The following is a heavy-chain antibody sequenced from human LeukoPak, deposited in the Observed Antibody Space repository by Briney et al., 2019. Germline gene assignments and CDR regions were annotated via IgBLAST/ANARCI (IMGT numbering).Heavy chain of an antibody. CDR1: GFTFSSYD. CDR3: ARERVGSGGSVHYYYMDV. J-gene: IGHJ6*03. CDR2: ISCSGGGT. V-gene: IGHV3-23*01. Sequence: GGTLRLSCAASGFTFSSYDMSWVRQAPGKGLEWVSAISCSGGGTYYADSVKGRFTISRDNSKNTLYLQMNSLRAEDTAVYYCARERVGSGGSVHYYYMDVWGKGTTVTVSS. D-gene: IGHD2-15*01.